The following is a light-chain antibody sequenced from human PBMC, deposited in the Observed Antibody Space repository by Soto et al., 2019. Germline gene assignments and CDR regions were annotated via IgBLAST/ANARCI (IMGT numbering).Light chain of an antibody. Sequence: QSALTQPASVSGSPGQSITISCTGTSGDVGGYNYVSWYHLDPGKAPKLIIYEVNNRPSGVSNRFSGSKSGNTASLTISGLQAEDEADYYCTSYTSSGPWVFGGGTKLTVL. CDR1: SGDVGGYNY. V-gene: IGLV2-14*01. CDR2: EVN. J-gene: IGLJ3*02. CDR3: TSYTSSGPWV.